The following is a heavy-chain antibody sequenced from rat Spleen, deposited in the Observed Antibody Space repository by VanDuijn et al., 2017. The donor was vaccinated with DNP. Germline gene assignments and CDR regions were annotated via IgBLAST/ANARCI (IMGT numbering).Heavy chain of an antibody. CDR3: ARANSGDPFDS. CDR2: INHAGSP. CDR1: GYSITTNHK. D-gene: IGHD1-1*01. Sequence: EVQLQESGPGLVEPSQSLSLTCSVTGYSITTNHKWTWIRKFPGNELEWMGYINHAGSPYYNPSLKSRFSITRDTSKNQFFLQVNSVRNEDTATYYCARANSGDPFDSWGEGVMVTVSS. J-gene: IGHJ2*01. V-gene: IGHV3-3*01.